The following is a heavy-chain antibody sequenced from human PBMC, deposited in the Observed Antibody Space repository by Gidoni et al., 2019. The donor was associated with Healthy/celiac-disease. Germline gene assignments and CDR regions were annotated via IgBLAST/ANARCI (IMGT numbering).Heavy chain of an antibody. CDR1: GFTFSSYG. D-gene: IGHD6-6*01. Sequence: QVQLVESGGGVVQPGRSLRLSCAASGFTFSSYGMHWVRQAPGKGLEWVAVISYDGSNKYYADSVKGRFTISRDNSKNTLYLQMNSLRAEDTAVYYCAKDGRFLVYYFDYWGQGTLVTVSS. V-gene: IGHV3-30*18. CDR3: AKDGRFLVYYFDY. J-gene: IGHJ4*02. CDR2: ISYDGSNK.